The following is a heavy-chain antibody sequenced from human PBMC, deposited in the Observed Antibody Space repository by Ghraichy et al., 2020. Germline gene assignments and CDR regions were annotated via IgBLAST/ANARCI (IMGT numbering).Heavy chain of an antibody. J-gene: IGHJ4*02. Sequence: GGSLRLSCFASGFTFRTYSMNWVRQAPGKGLEWISYLDSSSNTIYYAESVKGRFTVSRDNARSSLYLQMDSLRADDTAIYYCARDLWGGSYYPFDYWGQGTLATVSS. CDR3: ARDLWGGSYYPFDY. CDR1: GFTFRTYS. CDR2: LDSSSNTI. D-gene: IGHD1-26*01. V-gene: IGHV3-48*01.